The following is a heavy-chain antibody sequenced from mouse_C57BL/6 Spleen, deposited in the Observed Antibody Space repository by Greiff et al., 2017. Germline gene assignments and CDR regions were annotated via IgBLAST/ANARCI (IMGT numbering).Heavy chain of an antibody. V-gene: IGHV1-39*01. CDR1: GYSFTDYN. CDR2: INPNYGTT. J-gene: IGHJ4*01. CDR3: ASGPYYTMDY. Sequence: EVKLMESGPELVKPGASVKISCKASGYSFTDYNMNWVKQSNRKSLEWIGVINPNYGTTSYNQKFKGKATLTVDQSSSTAYMQLNSLTSEDSAVYYCASGPYYTMDYWGQGTSVTVSS.